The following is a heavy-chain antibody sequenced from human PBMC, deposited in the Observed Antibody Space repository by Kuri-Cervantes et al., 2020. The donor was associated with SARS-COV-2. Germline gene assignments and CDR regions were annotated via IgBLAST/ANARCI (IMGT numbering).Heavy chain of an antibody. V-gene: IGHV1-18*01. CDR1: GYTFTSYG. CDR2: ISAYNGNT. CDR3: ARGPPHDQAFDI. J-gene: IGHJ3*02. D-gene: IGHD3-16*01. Sequence: ASVKVSCKASGYTFTSYGISWVRQAPGQGLEWMGWISAYNGNTNYAQKPQGRVTMTTDTSTSTAYMELSSLRSEDTAVYYCARGPPHDQAFDIWGQGTMVTVSS.